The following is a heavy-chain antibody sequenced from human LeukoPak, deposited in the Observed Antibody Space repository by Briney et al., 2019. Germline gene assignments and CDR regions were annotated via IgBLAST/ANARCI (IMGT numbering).Heavy chain of an antibody. CDR1: GFTFGDYA. J-gene: IGHJ4*02. Sequence: KPGRSLRLSCTASGFTFGDYAMGWFRQAPGKGLEWVGFIRSKAYGGTTEYAASVKGRFTISRDDSKSIAYLQMNSLKTEDTAVYYCTRGGSTDYWGQGTLVTVSS. CDR2: IRSKAYGGTT. V-gene: IGHV3-49*05. CDR3: TRGGSTDY.